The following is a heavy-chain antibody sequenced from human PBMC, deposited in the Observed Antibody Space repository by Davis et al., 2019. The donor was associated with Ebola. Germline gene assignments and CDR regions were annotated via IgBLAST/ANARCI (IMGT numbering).Heavy chain of an antibody. V-gene: IGHV3-21*04. CDR3: AKGFIALADHFDY. Sequence: ESLKISCAASGFTFSTYSMSWVRQAPGKGLEWVSSISSDSDYIYYADSAKGRFTISRDNAKNSLYLEMNSLRGEDTALYYCAKGFIALADHFDYWGQGTLVTVSS. CDR1: GFTFSTYS. J-gene: IGHJ4*02. CDR2: ISSDSDYI. D-gene: IGHD6-19*01.